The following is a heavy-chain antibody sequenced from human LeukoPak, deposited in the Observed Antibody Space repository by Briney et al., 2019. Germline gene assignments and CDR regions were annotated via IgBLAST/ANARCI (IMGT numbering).Heavy chain of an antibody. D-gene: IGHD5-12*01. J-gene: IGHJ4*02. CDR1: GFTFDDYA. Sequence: PGRSLRLSCAASGFTFDDYAMHWVRQAPGKGLEWVSGISWNSGSIGYADSVKGRFTISRDNAKNSLYLRMNSLRAEDTALYYCAKDPGDGYNEYYFDYWGQGTLVTVSS. CDR2: ISWNSGSI. V-gene: IGHV3-9*01. CDR3: AKDPGDGYNEYYFDY.